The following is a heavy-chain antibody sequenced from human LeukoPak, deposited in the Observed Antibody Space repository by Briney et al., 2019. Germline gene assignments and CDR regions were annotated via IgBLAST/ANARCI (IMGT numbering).Heavy chain of an antibody. CDR2: ISSSGSTI. J-gene: IGHJ4*02. Sequence: GGSLRLSCAASGFTFSDYYMSWIRQAPGKGLEWVSYISSSGSTIYYAGSVKGRFTISRDNAKNSLYLQMNSLRAEDTAVYYCARDGSRSGWYPGYFDYWGQGTLVTVSS. V-gene: IGHV3-11*04. CDR3: ARDGSRSGWYPGYFDY. D-gene: IGHD6-19*01. CDR1: GFTFSDYY.